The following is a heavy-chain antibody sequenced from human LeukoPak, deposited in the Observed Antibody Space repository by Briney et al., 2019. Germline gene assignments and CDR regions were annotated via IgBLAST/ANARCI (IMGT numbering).Heavy chain of an antibody. CDR2: IYHSGST. V-gene: IGHV4-38-2*02. J-gene: IGHJ4*02. Sequence: SETLSLTCTVSGYSISSGYYWGWIRQPPGKGLEWIGTIYHSGSTYYNPSLKSRVTISVDTSKNQFSLKLSSVTAADTAVYYCARESPTYYDILTGYPAFDYWGQGTLVTVSS. CDR1: GYSISSGYY. D-gene: IGHD3-9*01. CDR3: ARESPTYYDILTGYPAFDY.